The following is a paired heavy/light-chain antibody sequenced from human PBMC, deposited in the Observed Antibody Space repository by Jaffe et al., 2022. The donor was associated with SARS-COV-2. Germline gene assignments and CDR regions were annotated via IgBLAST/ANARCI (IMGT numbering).Light chain of an antibody. CDR3: QQYGSSPPIT. CDR1: QSVTNY. J-gene: IGKJ5*01. V-gene: IGKV3-20*01. Sequence: EIVLTQSPGTLSLSPGERATLSCRASQSVTNYLAWYQQKPGQAPRLLIYGASSRATGIADRFSGSWFGTDFTLTISRVEPEDFAVYYCQQYGSSPPITFGQGTRLEIK. CDR2: GAS.
Heavy chain of an antibody. D-gene: IGHD3-10*01. V-gene: IGHV7-4-1*02. CDR3: ARAEVRPMLRGLKQFDP. CDR1: GYTFTSYA. Sequence: QVQLVQSGSELKKPGASVKVSCKASGYTFTSYAMNWVRQAPGQGLEWMGWINTNTGNPTYAQGFTGHFVFSLDTSVSTAYLQISSLKAEDTAVYYCARAEVRPMLRGLKQFDPWGQGTLVTVSS. J-gene: IGHJ5*02. CDR2: INTNTGNP.